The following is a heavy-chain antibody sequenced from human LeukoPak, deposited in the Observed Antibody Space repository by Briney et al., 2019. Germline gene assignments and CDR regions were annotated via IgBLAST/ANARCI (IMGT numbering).Heavy chain of an antibody. CDR2: TRNKANSYTT. J-gene: IGHJ4*02. CDR3: ASIYCGGDCYPGY. V-gene: IGHV3-72*01. CDR1: GFTFSDHY. D-gene: IGHD2-21*02. Sequence: GGSLRLSCAASGFTFSDHYMDWVRQAPGKGLEWVGRTRNKANSYTTEYAASVKGRFTISRDDSKNSLYLQMSSLKTEDTAVYYCASIYCGGDCYPGYWGQGTLVTVSS.